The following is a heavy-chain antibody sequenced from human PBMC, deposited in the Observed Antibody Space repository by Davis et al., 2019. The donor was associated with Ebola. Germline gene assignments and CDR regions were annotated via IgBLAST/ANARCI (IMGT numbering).Heavy chain of an antibody. CDR2: ISGFNTNT. CDR3: ARAPNYDVLTGTSSYYFDY. D-gene: IGHD3-9*01. Sequence: SVKVSCKSSGYTFTSYGLVWVRQAPGLGLEWMGWISGFNTNTNFAQKFQGRVTVSKDTSTNTAYMDLRSLTPDDTAIYYCARAPNYDVLTGTSSYYFDYWGQGTLVTVSS. CDR1: GYTFTSYG. J-gene: IGHJ4*02. V-gene: IGHV1-18*04.